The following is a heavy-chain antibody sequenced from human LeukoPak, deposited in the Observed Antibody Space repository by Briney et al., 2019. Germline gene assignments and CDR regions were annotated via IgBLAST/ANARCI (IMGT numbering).Heavy chain of an antibody. CDR1: GGSISSSSYY. J-gene: IGHJ3*02. V-gene: IGHV4-39*01. CDR3: ARHQYSSSRDAFDI. CDR2: IYCSGST. D-gene: IGHD6-13*01. Sequence: SETLSLTCTVSGGSISSSSYYWGWIRQPPGKGLESIGSIYCSGSTYYNPSLKSRVTISVDTSKNQFSLKLSSVTAADTAVYYCARHQYSSSRDAFDIWGQGTMVTVSS.